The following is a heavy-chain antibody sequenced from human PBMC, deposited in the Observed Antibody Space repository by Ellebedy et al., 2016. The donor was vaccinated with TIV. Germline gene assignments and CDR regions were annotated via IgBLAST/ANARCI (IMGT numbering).Heavy chain of an antibody. CDR3: ARRGGRDLSYYYYGMDV. D-gene: IGHD2-15*01. J-gene: IGHJ6*02. Sequence: SETLSLXXTVSGGSISSSSYYWGWIRQPPGKGLEWIGSIYYSGSTYYNPSLKSRVTISVDTSKNQFSLKLSSVTAADTAVYYCARRGGRDLSYYYYGMDVWGQGTTATVSS. CDR1: GGSISSSSYY. V-gene: IGHV4-39*01. CDR2: IYYSGST.